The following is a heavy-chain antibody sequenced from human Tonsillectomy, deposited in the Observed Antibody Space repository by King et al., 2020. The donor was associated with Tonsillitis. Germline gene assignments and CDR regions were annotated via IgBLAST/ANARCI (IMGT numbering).Heavy chain of an antibody. Sequence: VQLQESGPGLVKPSQTLSLTCTVSGGSISSGDYYWSWIRQPPGKGLEWIGYTYHSGSTYYNPSLKSGVTISVDTSKNQFSLKVSSVTAADTAVYYCAKRRYCGGGSCYPSRFDYWGQGTLVTVSS. CDR2: TYHSGST. J-gene: IGHJ4*02. V-gene: IGHV4-30-4*01. D-gene: IGHD2-15*01. CDR1: GGSISSGDYY. CDR3: AKRRYCGGGSCYPSRFDY.